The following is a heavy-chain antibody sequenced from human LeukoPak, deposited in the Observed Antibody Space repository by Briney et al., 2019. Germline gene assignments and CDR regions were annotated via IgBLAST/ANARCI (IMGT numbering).Heavy chain of an antibody. Sequence: AGGSLRLSCAASGFTFNNYGMHWVRQAPGKGLEWVAFIRYDGGNEYYADSVKGRFTISRDNSRDTLYLQMNSLRAEDTAVYYCAKLAPILDSSGYYHDYWGQGTLVTVS. CDR1: GFTFNNYG. J-gene: IGHJ4*02. CDR3: AKLAPILDSSGYYHDY. CDR2: IRYDGGNE. V-gene: IGHV3-30*02. D-gene: IGHD3-22*01.